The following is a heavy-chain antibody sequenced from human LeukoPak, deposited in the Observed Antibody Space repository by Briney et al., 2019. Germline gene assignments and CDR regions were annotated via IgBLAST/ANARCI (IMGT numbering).Heavy chain of an antibody. CDR3: ARELTLNYDILTGYYYFDY. J-gene: IGHJ4*02. Sequence: SETLSLTRTVSGYSISSGYYWGWIRQPPGKGLEWIGSIYHSGSTYYNPSLKSRVTISVDTSKNQFSLKLSSVTAADTAVYYCARELTLNYDILTGYYYFDYWGQGTLVTVSS. CDR1: GYSISSGYY. CDR2: IYHSGST. V-gene: IGHV4-38-2*02. D-gene: IGHD3-9*01.